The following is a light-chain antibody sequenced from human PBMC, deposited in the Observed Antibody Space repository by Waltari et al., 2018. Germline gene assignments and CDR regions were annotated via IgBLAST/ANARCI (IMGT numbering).Light chain of an antibody. J-gene: IGKJ1*01. CDR2: GAS. V-gene: IGKV3-20*01. CDR1: QSVSRT. Sequence: EIVLTQSPGTLSLSPGERATLSCRASQSVSRTLAWYQQKPGQAPRLLIYGASTRATGIPERFSVGVSGKDFSLTISRLEPEDFAVYYCQHYVRLPATFGQGTKVEIK. CDR3: QHYVRLPAT.